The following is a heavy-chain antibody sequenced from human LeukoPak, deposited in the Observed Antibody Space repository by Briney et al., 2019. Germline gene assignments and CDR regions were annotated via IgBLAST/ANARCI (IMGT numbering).Heavy chain of an antibody. CDR3: ARDLDGYNAFDY. CDR2: ISGDGGST. CDR1: GFTFDDYA. Sequence: GGSLRLSCAASGFTFDDYAMHWVRQAPGKGLEWVSLISGDGGSTYYADSVKGRFTISRDNSKNSLYLQMNSLRAEDTAVYYCARDLDGYNAFDYWGQGTLVTVSS. D-gene: IGHD5-24*01. V-gene: IGHV3-43*02. J-gene: IGHJ4*02.